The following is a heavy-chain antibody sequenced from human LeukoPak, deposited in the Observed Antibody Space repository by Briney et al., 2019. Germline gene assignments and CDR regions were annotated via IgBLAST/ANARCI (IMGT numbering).Heavy chain of an antibody. J-gene: IGHJ4*02. CDR2: IYYSGST. Sequence: MTSETLSLTCTVSGGSISSYYWSWIRQPPGKGLEWIGYIYYSGSTNYNPSLKSRVTISVDTSKNQFSLKLSSVTAADTAVYYCARSVGAGFDYWGQGTQVTVPS. CDR1: GGSISSYY. CDR3: ARSVGAGFDY. D-gene: IGHD1-26*01. V-gene: IGHV4-59*01.